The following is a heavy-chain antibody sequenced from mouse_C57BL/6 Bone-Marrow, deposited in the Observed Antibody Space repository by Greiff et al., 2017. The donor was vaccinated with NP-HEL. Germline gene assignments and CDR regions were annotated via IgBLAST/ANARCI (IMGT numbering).Heavy chain of an antibody. D-gene: IGHD3-2*02. CDR2: IYPGDGDT. CDR1: GYAFSSSW. J-gene: IGHJ3*01. V-gene: IGHV1-82*01. CDR3: ARGTDSSGLPFAY. Sequence: QVQLKQSGPELVKPGASVKISCKASGYAFSSSWMNWVKQRPGKGLEWIGRIYPGDGDTNYNGKFKGKATLTADKSSSTAYMQLSSLTSEDSAVYFCARGTDSSGLPFAYWGQGTLVTVSA.